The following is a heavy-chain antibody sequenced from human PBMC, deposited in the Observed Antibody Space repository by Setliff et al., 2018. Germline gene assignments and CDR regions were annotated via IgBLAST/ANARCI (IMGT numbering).Heavy chain of an antibody. CDR3: AREQWLDPPGYYYMDV. CDR1: GGSISSYY. CDR2: IYIGGSA. J-gene: IGHJ6*03. D-gene: IGHD6-19*01. V-gene: IGHV4-4*07. Sequence: SETLSLTCTVSGGSISSYYWSWIRQPAGKGLEWIGHIYIGGSANSNPSLKSRVTMSIDPSKNQFSLKLNSVTAADMAVYYCAREQWLDPPGYYYMDVWAKGTTVTVSS.